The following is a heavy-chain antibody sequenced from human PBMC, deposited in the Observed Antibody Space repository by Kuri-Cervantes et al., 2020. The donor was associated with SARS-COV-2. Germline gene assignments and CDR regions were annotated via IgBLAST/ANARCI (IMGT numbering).Heavy chain of an antibody. V-gene: IGHV1-69*10. CDR2: IVPIFGVP. J-gene: IGHJ4*02. CDR1: GGTFSSYA. CDR3: AGLIFVGSTIVNDY. D-gene: IGHD1-26*01. Sequence: SVKVFCKASGGTFSSYAISWVRQAPGQGLEWMGGIVPIFGVPQYAQKSQDRVIITADISTKTVYLELISLRSEDTAMYYCAGLIFVGSTIVNDYWGQGILVTVSS.